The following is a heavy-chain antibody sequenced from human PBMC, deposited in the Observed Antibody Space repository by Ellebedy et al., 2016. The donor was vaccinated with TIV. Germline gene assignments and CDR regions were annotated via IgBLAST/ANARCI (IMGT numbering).Heavy chain of an antibody. D-gene: IGHD3-3*01. Sequence: PGGSLRLSCAAFSSYWMSWVRQAPVKGLEWVANIKQDGSEKYYVDSVKGRFTISRDNAKNSFYLQMNSLRAEDTAVYFCARGPATVFGVVKPLDYWGQGTLVTVSS. CDR1: SSYW. J-gene: IGHJ4*02. CDR3: ARGPATVFGVVKPLDY. CDR2: IKQDGSEK. V-gene: IGHV3-7*01.